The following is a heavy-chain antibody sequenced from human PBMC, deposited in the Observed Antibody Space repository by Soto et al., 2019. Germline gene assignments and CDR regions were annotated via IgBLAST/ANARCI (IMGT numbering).Heavy chain of an antibody. V-gene: IGHV1-69*06. CDR2: IIPIFGTA. Sequence: SVKVSCKASGGTFSSYAISWVRQAPGQGLEWMGGIIPIFGTANYAQKFQGRVTITADKSKNRFSLNLNSVTAADTAVYYCAIPPPIEVDGPDYWGQGILVTVSS. D-gene: IGHD6-19*01. CDR3: AIPPPIEVDGPDY. CDR1: GGTFSSYA. J-gene: IGHJ4*02.